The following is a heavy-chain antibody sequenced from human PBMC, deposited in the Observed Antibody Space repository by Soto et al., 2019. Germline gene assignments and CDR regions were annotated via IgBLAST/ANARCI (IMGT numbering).Heavy chain of an antibody. J-gene: IGHJ4*02. CDR1: GFTFSSYW. V-gene: IGHV3-7*01. CDR3: AREGYNWGSCWRGVSTIDY. D-gene: IGHD3-16*01. Sequence: EVQLVESGGGLVQPGGSLRLSCAASGFTFSSYWMSWVRQAPGKGLEWVANIKQDGSEKYYVDSVKGRFTISRDNAKNSLYLQMNSLRAEDTAVYYCAREGYNWGSCWRGVSTIDYWGQGTLVTVSS. CDR2: IKQDGSEK.